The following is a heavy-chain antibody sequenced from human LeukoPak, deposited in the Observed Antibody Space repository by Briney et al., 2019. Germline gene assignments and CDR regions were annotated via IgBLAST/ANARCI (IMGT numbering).Heavy chain of an antibody. J-gene: IGHJ4*02. D-gene: IGHD3-9*01. V-gene: IGHV3-33*01. CDR1: GFTFSSYG. Sequence: GGSLRLSCAASGFTFSSYGMHWVRQAPGKGLEWVAVIWYDGSNKYYADSVKGRFTISRDNSKTTLYLQMNSLRAEDTAVYYCARDLTYYDILTGYYFDYWGQGTLVTVSS. CDR3: ARDLTYYDILTGYYFDY. CDR2: IWYDGSNK.